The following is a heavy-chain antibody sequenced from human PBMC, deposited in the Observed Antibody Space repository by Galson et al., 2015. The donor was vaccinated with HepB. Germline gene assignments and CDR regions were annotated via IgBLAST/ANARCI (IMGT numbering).Heavy chain of an antibody. J-gene: IGHJ4*02. D-gene: IGHD3-10*01. CDR3: AKGTSLWFGDTLDD. V-gene: IGHV3-23*01. Sequence: SLRLPCAASGLTFSSYALIWVRQAPGQGLEWVSAISGSGRSTYYADSVKGRFTISRDNSKNTLYLQMNSLRAEDTAVYYCAKGTSLWFGDTLDDWGQGTLVTVSS. CDR2: ISGSGRST. CDR1: GLTFSSYA.